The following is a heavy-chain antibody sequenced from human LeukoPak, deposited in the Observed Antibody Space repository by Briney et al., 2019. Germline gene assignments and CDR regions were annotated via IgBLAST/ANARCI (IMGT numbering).Heavy chain of an antibody. V-gene: IGHV3-48*02. J-gene: IGHJ3*02. CDR1: GFTFSTYN. CDR3: AIDAWDLPLDAFDI. CDR2: ISTDSDSI. Sequence: PRGSLRLSCAASGFTFSTYNMNWVRQAAGKGLEWVSYISTDSDSIYYADSVKGRFTISRDNAKSSLYLQMNSLRDEDTAVYYCAIDAWDLPLDAFDIWGQGTMVTVSS. D-gene: IGHD1-26*01.